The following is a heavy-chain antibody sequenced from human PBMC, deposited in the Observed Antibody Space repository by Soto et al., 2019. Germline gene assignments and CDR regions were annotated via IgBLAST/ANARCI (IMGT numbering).Heavy chain of an antibody. V-gene: IGHV3-21*01. D-gene: IGHD2-15*01. CDR2: ISSSSSYI. CDR1: GFTFSSYS. Sequence: EVQLVESGGGLVKPGGSLRLSCAASGFTFSSYSMNWVRQAPGKGLEWVSSISSSSSYIYYADSVKGRFTISRDNAKNSLYLQMNILRDEDTAVYYCARELADIVVVVAATNDAFEIWGQGTMGTVSS. J-gene: IGHJ3*02. CDR3: ARELADIVVVVAATNDAFEI.